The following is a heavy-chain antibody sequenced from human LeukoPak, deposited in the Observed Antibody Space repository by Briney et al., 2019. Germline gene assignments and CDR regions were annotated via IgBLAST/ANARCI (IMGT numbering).Heavy chain of an antibody. CDR3: ARGGGFSVSFDYYYYMDV. CDR2: INPSGTGT. CDR1: GYTITNNY. D-gene: IGHD3-10*01. V-gene: IGHV1-46*01. Sequence: ASVKVSCKASGYTITNNYMHWVRQAPGQGLEWMGVINPSGTGTSYAQKFQGRVTMTRDTSISTVYMELNSLRSNDTAVYYCARGGGFSVSFDYYYYMDVWDRGTTVTVSS. J-gene: IGHJ6*03.